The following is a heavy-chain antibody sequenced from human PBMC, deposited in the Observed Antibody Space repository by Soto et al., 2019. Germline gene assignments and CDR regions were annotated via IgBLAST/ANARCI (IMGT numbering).Heavy chain of an antibody. V-gene: IGHV4-59*08. CDR2: IYYSGST. Sequence: SETLSLTCTVSGGSISSYYWSLIRQPPGKGLEWIGYIYYSGSTNYNPSLKSRVTISVDTSKNQFSLKLSSVTAADTAVYYCARRWGRTFDYWGQGTLVTSPQ. D-gene: IGHD7-27*01. CDR1: GGSISSYY. J-gene: IGHJ4*02. CDR3: ARRWGRTFDY.